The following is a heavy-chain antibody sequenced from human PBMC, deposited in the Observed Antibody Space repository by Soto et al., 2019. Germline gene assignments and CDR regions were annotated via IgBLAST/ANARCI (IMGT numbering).Heavy chain of an antibody. V-gene: IGHV4-61*01. Sequence: SETLSLTCTVSGGSVSSGSYYWSWIRQPPGKGLEWIGYIYYSGSTNYNPSLKSRVTISVDTSKNQFSLKLSSVTAADTAVYYCARDTAMDLYYYYYGMDVWGQGTTVTVSS. J-gene: IGHJ6*02. CDR1: GGSVSSGSYY. D-gene: IGHD5-18*01. CDR2: IYYSGST. CDR3: ARDTAMDLYYYYYGMDV.